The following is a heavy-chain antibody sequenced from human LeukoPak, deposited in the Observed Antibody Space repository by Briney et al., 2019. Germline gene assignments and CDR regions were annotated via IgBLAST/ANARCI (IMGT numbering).Heavy chain of an antibody. CDR3: AREEGSSGLGY. J-gene: IGHJ4*02. D-gene: IGHD3-22*01. CDR2: IYYSGST. Sequence: SETLSLTCTVSGGSISSYYWSWIRQPPGKGLEWIGYIYYSGSTNYNPFLKSRVTISVDTSKNQFSLRLRSVTAADTAVYYCAREEGSSGLGYWGQGTLVTVSS. CDR1: GGSISSYY. V-gene: IGHV4-59*01.